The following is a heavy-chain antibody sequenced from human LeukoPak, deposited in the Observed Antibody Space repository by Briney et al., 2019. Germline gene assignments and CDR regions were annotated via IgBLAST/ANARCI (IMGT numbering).Heavy chain of an antibody. J-gene: IGHJ6*03. D-gene: IGHD6-6*01. CDR1: GFTLRNYA. CDR2: IHSGGTI. Sequence: PGGSLRLSCAASGFTLRNYAMSWVRQAPGKGLEWVSVIHSGGTIYYKASVRGRFTISRDNSKNTLYLQMNSLRAEDTAVYYCARDSSSSFSYYMDVWGKGTTVTVSS. V-gene: IGHV3-66*02. CDR3: ARDSSSSFSYYMDV.